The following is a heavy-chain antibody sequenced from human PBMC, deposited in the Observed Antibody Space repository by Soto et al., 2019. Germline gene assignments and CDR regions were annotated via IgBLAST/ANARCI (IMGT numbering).Heavy chain of an antibody. CDR3: ARVGGIAARQGPLTFDY. J-gene: IGHJ4*02. CDR2: IYYSGST. V-gene: IGHV4-31*03. Sequence: SETLSLTCTVSGGSISSGGYYWSWIRQHPGKGLEWIGYIYYSGSTYYNPSLKSRVTISVDTSKNQFSLKLSSVTAADTAVYYCARVGGIAARQGPLTFDYWGQGTLVTVSS. CDR1: GGSISSGGYY. D-gene: IGHD6-6*01.